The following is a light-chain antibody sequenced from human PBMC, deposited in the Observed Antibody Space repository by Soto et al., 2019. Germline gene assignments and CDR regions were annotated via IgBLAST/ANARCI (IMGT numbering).Light chain of an antibody. J-gene: IGLJ3*02. CDR1: SNDVGHYNF. CDR2: EVS. Sequence: QSVLTQPPSVSGSPGPSITISCAGTSNDVGHYNFVSWYQQHPGKAPKLVIYEVSKRPSEFSNRFSGSKSGNTAYLTISGLHAEDEADDYCCSYAGSSTFEWVFGGGTKLAVL. V-gene: IGLV2-23*02. CDR3: CSYAGSSTFEWV.